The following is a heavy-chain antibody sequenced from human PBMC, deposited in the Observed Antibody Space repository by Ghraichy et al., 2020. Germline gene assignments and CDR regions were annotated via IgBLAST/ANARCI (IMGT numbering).Heavy chain of an antibody. V-gene: IGHV1-2*06. D-gene: IGHD3-22*01. CDR1: GYTFTDYH. CDR3: VPGERQYYDNSGYYYDY. CDR2: INPNSGGT. Sequence: ASVKVSCKASGYTFTDYHMHWVRQAPGQGLEWMGRINPNSGGTKYAQKFQGRVTMTRDTSISTAYMELSRLRSDDTAVYYCVPGERQYYDNSGYYYDYWGQGTLVTVSS. J-gene: IGHJ4*02.